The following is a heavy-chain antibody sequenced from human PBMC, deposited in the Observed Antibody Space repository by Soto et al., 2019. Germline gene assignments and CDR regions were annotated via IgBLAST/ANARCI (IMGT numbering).Heavy chain of an antibody. D-gene: IGHD2-2*01. V-gene: IGHV4-61*08. CDR1: GGSITTGGYY. J-gene: IGHJ4*02. Sequence: TLSLTCTVSGGSITTGGYYWSWIRQPPGKGLEWIGYFYYSGITNYNPSLKSRVTISVDTSKTQFSLKLSSVTAADTAVYYCAADSSTYHGSPFDYWGQGTLVTVSS. CDR2: FYYSGIT. CDR3: AADSSTYHGSPFDY.